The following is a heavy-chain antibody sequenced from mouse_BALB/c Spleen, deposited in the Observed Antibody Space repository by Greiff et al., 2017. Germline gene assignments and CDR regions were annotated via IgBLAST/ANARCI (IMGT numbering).Heavy chain of an antibody. CDR3: ARSGSSQNPYYFDY. J-gene: IGHJ2*01. D-gene: IGHD1-1*01. V-gene: IGHV3-8*02. CDR2: ISYSGST. CDR1: GDSITSGY. Sequence: EVQLVESGPSLVKPSQTLSLTCSVTGDSITSGYWNWIRKFPGNKLEYMGYISYSGSTYYNPSLKSRISITRDTSKNQYYLQLNSVTTEDTATYYCARSGSSQNPYYFDYWGQGTTLTVSS.